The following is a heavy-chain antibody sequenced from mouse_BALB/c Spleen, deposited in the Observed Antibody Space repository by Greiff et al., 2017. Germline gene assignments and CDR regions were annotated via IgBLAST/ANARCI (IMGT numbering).Heavy chain of an antibody. CDR1: GFTFSSDT. CDR3: ARQGQLAWFAY. D-gene: IGHD4-1*02. CDR2: ISNGGGST. V-gene: IGHV5-12-2*01. Sequence: EVMLVESGGGLVQPGGSLKLSCAASGFTFSSDTMSWVRQTPEKRLGWVAYISNGGGSTYYPDTVKGRFTISRDNAKNSLYLQMSSPKSEDTAMYSCARQGQLAWFAYWGQGTLVTVSA. J-gene: IGHJ3*01.